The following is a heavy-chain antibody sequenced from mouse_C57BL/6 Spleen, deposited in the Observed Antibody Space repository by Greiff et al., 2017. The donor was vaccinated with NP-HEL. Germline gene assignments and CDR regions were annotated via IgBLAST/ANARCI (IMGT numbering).Heavy chain of an antibody. V-gene: IGHV1-82*01. CDR2: IYPGDGDT. Sequence: VQLQQSGPELVKPGASVKISCKASGYAFSSSWMNWVKQRPGKGLEWIGRIYPGDGDTNYNGKFKGKATLTADKSSSTAYMQLSSLTSEDSAVYFCAKRSLGHYFDYWGQSTTLTVSS. CDR3: AKRSLGHYFDY. D-gene: IGHD4-1*01. J-gene: IGHJ2*01. CDR1: GYAFSSSW.